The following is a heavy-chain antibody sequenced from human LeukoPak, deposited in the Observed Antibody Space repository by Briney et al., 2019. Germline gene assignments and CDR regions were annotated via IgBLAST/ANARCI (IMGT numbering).Heavy chain of an antibody. CDR3: ARSPPPMFSDYVDYFDY. CDR1: GVSISSGGYS. D-gene: IGHD5-12*01. V-gene: IGHV4-30-2*01. J-gene: IGHJ4*02. CDR2: IYHSGST. Sequence: SQTLSLTCAVSGVSISSGGYSWGWLRQPPGKGLEWIGYIYHSGSTYCNPSLKSRVTISVDRSKNQFSLKLSSVTAADTAVYYCARSPPPMFSDYVDYFDYWGQGTLVTVSS.